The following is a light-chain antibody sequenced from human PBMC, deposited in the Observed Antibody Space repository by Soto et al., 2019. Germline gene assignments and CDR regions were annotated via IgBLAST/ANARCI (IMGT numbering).Light chain of an antibody. CDR3: QQYGSSPWT. CDR2: GAS. CDR1: QSVSSSY. Sequence: EIVLTHSPGTLSLSPGDRATLSCRASQSVSSSYLAWYQQKPGQAPRLLIYGASSRATGIPDRVSGSGSGTDFTLTISRLEPEDFAVYYCQQYGSSPWTFGQGTTVEIK. J-gene: IGKJ1*01. V-gene: IGKV3-20*01.